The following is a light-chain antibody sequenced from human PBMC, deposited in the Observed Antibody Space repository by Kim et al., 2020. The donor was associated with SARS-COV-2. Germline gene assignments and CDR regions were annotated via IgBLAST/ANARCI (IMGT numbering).Light chain of an antibody. CDR1: SLRSYY. CDR2: GKN. Sequence: LGQTVRITCQGDSLRSYYASWYQQKPGQAPVLLIYGKNNRPSGIPDRFSGSSSGNTASLTITGAQAEDEADYYCNSRDSSGNHPVVFGGGTQLTVL. J-gene: IGLJ2*01. CDR3: NSRDSSGNHPVV. V-gene: IGLV3-19*01.